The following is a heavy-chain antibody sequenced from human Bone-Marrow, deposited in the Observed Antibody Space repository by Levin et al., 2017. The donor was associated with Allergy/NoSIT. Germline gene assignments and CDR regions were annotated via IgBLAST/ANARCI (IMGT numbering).Heavy chain of an antibody. CDR1: GFTFGNYA. CDR2: IGSSGGIR. J-gene: IGHJ4*01. D-gene: IGHD4/OR15-4a*01. CDR3: AKQADRLSEEYFDF. V-gene: IGHV3-23*01. Sequence: GGSLRLSCAASGFTFGNYAMNWVRQTPGEGLEWVSGIGSSGGIRHYADSVKGRFTISRDNSKNTLYLQMSSLRAEDTAVYYCAKQADRLSEEYFDFWGHGTLVSVSS.